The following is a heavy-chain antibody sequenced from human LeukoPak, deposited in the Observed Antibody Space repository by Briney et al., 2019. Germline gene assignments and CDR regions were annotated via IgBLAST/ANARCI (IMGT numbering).Heavy chain of an antibody. CDR1: GYTFSGSY. J-gene: IGHJ6*02. Sequence: GASVKVSCEASGYTFSGSYIYWARQAPGQRHEWMGWINPNSGDTHYAQNFQGRVTMTSDTSITTAYMELSSLRSDDTGVYYCARGFYGMDVWGQGTTVTVSS. V-gene: IGHV1-2*02. CDR2: INPNSGDT. CDR3: ARGFYGMDV.